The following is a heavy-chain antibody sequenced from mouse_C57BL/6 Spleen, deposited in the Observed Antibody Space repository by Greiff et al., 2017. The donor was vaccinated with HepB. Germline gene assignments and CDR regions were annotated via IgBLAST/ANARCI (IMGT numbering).Heavy chain of an antibody. Sequence: EVQLQQSGPVLVKPGASVKMSCKASGYTFTDYYMNWVKQSHGKSLEWIGVINPYNGGTSYNQKFKGKATLTVDKSSSTAYMELNSLTSEDSAVYYCARSIITTVVARGAMDYWGQGTSVTVSS. J-gene: IGHJ4*01. CDR1: GYTFTDYY. CDR2: INPYNGGT. V-gene: IGHV1-19*01. D-gene: IGHD1-1*01. CDR3: ARSIITTVVARGAMDY.